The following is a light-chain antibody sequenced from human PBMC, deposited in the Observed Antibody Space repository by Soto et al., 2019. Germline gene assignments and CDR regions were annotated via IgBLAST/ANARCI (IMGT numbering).Light chain of an antibody. CDR1: SSDVGGYNY. CDR2: EVS. V-gene: IGLV2-14*01. CDR3: SSYTSSSTYV. J-gene: IGLJ1*01. Sequence: QSSLTQPAFVCGSPGQSITISCTGTSSDVGGYNYVSWYQQHQGKAPKLMIYEVSNRPSGVSNRFSGSKSGNTASLTISGLQAEDEADYYCSSYTSSSTYVFGTGTQVTVL.